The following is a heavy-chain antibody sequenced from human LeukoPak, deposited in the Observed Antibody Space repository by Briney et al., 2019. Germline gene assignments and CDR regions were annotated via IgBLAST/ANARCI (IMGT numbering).Heavy chain of an antibody. V-gene: IGHV4-59*08. J-gene: IGHJ4*02. CDR3: ARHGHHGDHDY. CDR1: GGSISSYY. Sequence: SETLSLTCSVSGGSISSYYWNWIRQPPGKGLEWIGFIYFTGSTNYNPSLKSRVTISVDTSKNQFSLKLTPVTAADTALYYCARHGHHGDHDYWGSGTLVTVSS. D-gene: IGHD4-17*01. CDR2: IYFTGST.